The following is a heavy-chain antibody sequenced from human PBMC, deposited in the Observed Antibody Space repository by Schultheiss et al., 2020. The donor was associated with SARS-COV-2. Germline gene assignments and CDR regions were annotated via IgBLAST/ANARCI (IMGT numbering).Heavy chain of an antibody. J-gene: IGHJ6*02. CDR2: ISWDGGST. CDR3: AKADCGGDCYGMDV. D-gene: IGHD2-21*01. CDR1: GFTFDDYA. Sequence: GESLKISCAASGFTFDDYAMHWVRQAPGKGLEWVSLISWDGGSTYYADSVKGRFTISRDNSKNTLYLQMNSLRAEDTAVYYCAKADCGGDCYGMDVWGQGTTVTVSS. V-gene: IGHV3-43D*04.